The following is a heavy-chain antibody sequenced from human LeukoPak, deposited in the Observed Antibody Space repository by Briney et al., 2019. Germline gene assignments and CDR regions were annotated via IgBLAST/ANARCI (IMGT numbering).Heavy chain of an antibody. CDR3: AKGKASGWYIVDY. D-gene: IGHD6-19*01. Sequence: GGTLRLSCAASGFSFSSHGMSWVRQAPGKGLEWVSGIIGGAGGTYYADSVKGRFTISRDNAKNTLYLQMNSLRAEDTAVYYCAKGKASGWYIVDYWGQGTLVTVSS. CDR2: IIGGAGGT. CDR1: GFSFSSHG. V-gene: IGHV3-23*01. J-gene: IGHJ4*02.